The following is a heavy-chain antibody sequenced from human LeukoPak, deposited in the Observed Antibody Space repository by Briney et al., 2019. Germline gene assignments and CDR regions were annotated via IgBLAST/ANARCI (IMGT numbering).Heavy chain of an antibody. D-gene: IGHD3-3*01. CDR3: ASYPRGFGVRSRKPFDY. CDR1: GGSISSSTYC. Sequence: PSETLSLTCTVSGGSISSSTYCWVWIRQPPGKGLEWIGSINYSGNTYYNPSVKSRVTISVDTSKNQFSLKVSSVTAADTAVYYCASYPRGFGVRSRKPFDYWGQGTLVTVSS. CDR2: INYSGNT. J-gene: IGHJ4*02. V-gene: IGHV4-39*07.